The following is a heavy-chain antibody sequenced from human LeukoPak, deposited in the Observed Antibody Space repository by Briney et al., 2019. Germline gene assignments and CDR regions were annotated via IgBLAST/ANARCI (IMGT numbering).Heavy chain of an antibody. CDR1: GFAFSSYE. CDR3: AKDRIMAYQDTADAFDI. V-gene: IGHV3-48*03. Sequence: PGGSLRLSCEASGFAFSSYEMNWVRQAPGKGLEWISYISSGGTIYYAESVKGRFTISRDNSKNSLYLQMNSLRTEDTALYYCAKDRIMAYQDTADAFDICGQGTMVTVSS. D-gene: IGHD5-18*01. CDR2: ISSGGTI. J-gene: IGHJ3*02.